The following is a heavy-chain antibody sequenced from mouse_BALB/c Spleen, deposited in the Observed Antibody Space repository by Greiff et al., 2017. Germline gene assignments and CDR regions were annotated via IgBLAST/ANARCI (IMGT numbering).Heavy chain of an antibody. CDR2: IYPGSGNT. Sequence: QVQLQQSGAELVRPGTSVKISCKASGYAFTNYWLGWVKQRPGHGLEWIGDIYPGSGNTYYNEKFKGKATLTADKSSSTAYMQLSSLTSEDSAVYFCARGVDGYDLDYWGQGTTLTVSS. J-gene: IGHJ2*01. CDR1: GYAFTNYW. D-gene: IGHD2-2*01. V-gene: IGHV1-63*01. CDR3: ARGVDGYDLDY.